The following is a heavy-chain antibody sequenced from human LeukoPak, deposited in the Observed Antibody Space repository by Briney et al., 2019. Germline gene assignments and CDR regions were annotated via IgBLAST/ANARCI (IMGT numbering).Heavy chain of an antibody. CDR1: GYSISSGYY. Sequence: SETLSLTCTVSGYSISSGYYWGWIRQPPGKGLEWIGSIYHSGSTYYNPSLKSRVTISVDTSKNQFSLKLSSVTAADTAVYYCARTRYGSGSYTFLDYWGQGTLVTVSS. D-gene: IGHD3-10*01. CDR2: IYHSGST. V-gene: IGHV4-38-2*02. CDR3: ARTRYGSGSYTFLDY. J-gene: IGHJ4*02.